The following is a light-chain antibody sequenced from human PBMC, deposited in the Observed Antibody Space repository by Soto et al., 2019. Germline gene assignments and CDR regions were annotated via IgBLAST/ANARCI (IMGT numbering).Light chain of an antibody. J-gene: IGKJ3*01. CDR2: DTS. V-gene: IGKV3-11*01. CDR3: QQRTNWPRSFT. Sequence: EIVLTQSPATLSLSPGERATLSCRASQSVSSYLAWYQQKPGQAPRLLIYDTSKRATGIPARFSGSGSGTDFTLTISSLEPEDFAVNYCQQRTNWPRSFTFGTGTKVDIK. CDR1: QSVSSY.